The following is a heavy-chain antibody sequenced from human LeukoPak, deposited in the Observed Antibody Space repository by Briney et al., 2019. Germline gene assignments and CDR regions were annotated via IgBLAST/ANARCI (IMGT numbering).Heavy chain of an antibody. CDR3: ARVKAYYYDSSGYYEY. Sequence: SETLSLTCTVSGYSISSGYYWSWIRQPAGKGLEWIGRIYTSGSTNYNPSLKSRVTISVDTSKNQFSLKLSSVTAADTAVYYCARVKAYYYDSSGYYEYWGQGTLVTVSS. D-gene: IGHD3-22*01. CDR2: IYTSGST. CDR1: GYSISSGYY. J-gene: IGHJ4*02. V-gene: IGHV4-61*02.